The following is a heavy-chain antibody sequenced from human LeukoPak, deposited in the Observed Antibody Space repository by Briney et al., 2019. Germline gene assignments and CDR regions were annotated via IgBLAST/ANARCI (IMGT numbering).Heavy chain of an antibody. D-gene: IGHD2-2*01. CDR1: GYTFTDYY. CDR2: INPNDGDT. V-gene: IGHV1-2*02. Sequence: ASVKVSCKASGYTFTDYYMHWVRQAPGQGFGWMGWINPNDGDTYYAQKFQGRFTMTRDTSISTAHMEVSRLRSDDTAVYYCARANFLYCSSTSCLFDYWGQGTLVTVSS. J-gene: IGHJ4*02. CDR3: ARANFLYCSSTSCLFDY.